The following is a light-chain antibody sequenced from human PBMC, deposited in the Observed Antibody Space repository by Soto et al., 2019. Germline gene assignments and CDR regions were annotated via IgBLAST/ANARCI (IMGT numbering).Light chain of an antibody. CDR3: QQYGNSPLT. CDR2: GAS. V-gene: IGKV3-20*01. CDR1: QSVSGTY. J-gene: IGKJ4*01. Sequence: EIVLTQSPGTLSLSPGERAALSCRASQSVSGTYLAWYQQKPGQAPRLLIYGASSGAPGIPDRFSGSGSGTDFTLTISSLEPEDFAVYYCQQYGNSPLTFGGGTKVEIK.